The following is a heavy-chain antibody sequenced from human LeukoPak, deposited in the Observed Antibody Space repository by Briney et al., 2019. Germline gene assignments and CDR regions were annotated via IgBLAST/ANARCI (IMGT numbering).Heavy chain of an antibody. CDR1: GFAFGSEA. Sequence: GGSLRLSCAVSGFAFGSEAMSWVRQAPGKGLEWVSSISSSSSYIYYADSVKGRFTISRDNSKNTLYLQMNSLRVEDTAVYYCARPWGSYYYDSTGYFFWGQGTLVSVSS. J-gene: IGHJ4*02. D-gene: IGHD3-22*01. CDR3: ARPWGSYYYDSTGYFF. V-gene: IGHV3-21*04. CDR2: ISSSSSYI.